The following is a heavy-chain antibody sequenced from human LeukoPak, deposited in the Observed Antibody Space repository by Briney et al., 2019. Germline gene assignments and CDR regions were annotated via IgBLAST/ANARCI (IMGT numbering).Heavy chain of an antibody. CDR1: GYTFTSYG. V-gene: IGHV1-2*02. Sequence: ASVKVSCKASGYTFTSYGISWVRQAPGQGLEWMGWINPNSGGTNYAQKFQGRVTMTRDTSISTAYMELSRLRSDDTAVYYCARDQVAKYYYDSSGYYPDAFDIWGQGTMVTVSS. CDR3: ARDQVAKYYYDSSGYYPDAFDI. CDR2: INPNSGGT. J-gene: IGHJ3*02. D-gene: IGHD3-22*01.